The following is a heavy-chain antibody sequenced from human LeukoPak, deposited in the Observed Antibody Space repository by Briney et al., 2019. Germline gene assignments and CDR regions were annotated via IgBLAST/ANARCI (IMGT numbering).Heavy chain of an antibody. Sequence: GGSLRLSCADSGFSFSTYGMSWVRQAPGKGLEWVSGIPTSGGITYYADSVKGRFTISGDNSKNTLYLQMNSLRAEDTAVYYCAAGIGSYYYYMDVWGKGTTVTVSS. V-gene: IGHV3-23*01. D-gene: IGHD3-3*01. CDR2: IPTSGGIT. CDR3: AAGIGSYYYYMDV. CDR1: GFSFSTYG. J-gene: IGHJ6*03.